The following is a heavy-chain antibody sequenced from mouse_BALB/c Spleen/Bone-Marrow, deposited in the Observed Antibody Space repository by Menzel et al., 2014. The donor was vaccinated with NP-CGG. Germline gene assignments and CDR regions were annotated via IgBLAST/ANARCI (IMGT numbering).Heavy chain of an antibody. V-gene: IGHV7-3*02. CDR3: ARDYLYYFDY. D-gene: IGHD2-1*01. CDR1: GSTFTDHY. J-gene: IGHJ2*01. CDR2: IRNKANGYTT. Sequence: EVQLVESGGGLVQPGGFLRLSCATSGSTFTDHYMSWVRQPPGKALEWLGFIRNKANGYTTEYSASVKGRFTISRDNSQSIVYLQMNTLRAEDSATYYCARDYLYYFDYWGQGTTLTVSS.